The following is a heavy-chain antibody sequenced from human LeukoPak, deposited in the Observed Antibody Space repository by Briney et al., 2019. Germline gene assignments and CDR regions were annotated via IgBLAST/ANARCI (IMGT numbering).Heavy chain of an antibody. CDR1: GGSFSGYY. CDR2: INHSGST. V-gene: IGHV4-34*01. Sequence: PSETLSLTCAVYGGSFSGYYWSWIRQPPGKGLEWIGEINHSGSTNYNPSLKSRVTISVDTSKNQFSLKLSSVTAADTAVYYCARGRGRWYGSGSYYNWVFDYWGQGTLVTVSS. CDR3: ARGRGRWYGSGSYYNWVFDY. J-gene: IGHJ4*02. D-gene: IGHD3-10*01.